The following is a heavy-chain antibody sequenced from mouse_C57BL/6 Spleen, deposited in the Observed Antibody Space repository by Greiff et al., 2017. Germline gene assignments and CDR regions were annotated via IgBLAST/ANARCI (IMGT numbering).Heavy chain of an antibody. V-gene: IGHV5-17*01. Sequence: EVKLVESGGGLVKPGGSLKLSCAASGFTFSDYGMHWVRQAPEKGLEWVAYISSGSSTIYYADTVKGRFTISRDNAKNTLFLQMTRLRSEDTAMYYCARWRYGYVLDYWGQGTTLTVSS. CDR3: ARWRYGYVLDY. D-gene: IGHD2-2*01. CDR1: GFTFSDYG. J-gene: IGHJ2*01. CDR2: ISSGSSTI.